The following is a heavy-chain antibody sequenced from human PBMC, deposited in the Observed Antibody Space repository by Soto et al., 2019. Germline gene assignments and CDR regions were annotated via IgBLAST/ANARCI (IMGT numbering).Heavy chain of an antibody. J-gene: IGHJ4*02. CDR1: GYTFTSYG. V-gene: IGHV1-18*01. CDR3: XXXXXXXXXXX. CDR2: ISAYNGNT. Sequence: QVQLVQSGAEVKKPGASVKVSCKASGYTFTSYGIXXXXXXXXXGLEWMGWISAYNGNTNYAQKLQGRVTMTTDTSXXXAXXXXXXXXXXXXXXXXXXXXXXXXXXXXXGQGTLVTVSS.